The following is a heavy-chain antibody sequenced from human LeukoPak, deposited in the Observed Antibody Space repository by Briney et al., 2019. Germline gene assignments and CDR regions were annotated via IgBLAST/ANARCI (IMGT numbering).Heavy chain of an antibody. J-gene: IGHJ4*02. D-gene: IGHD6-19*01. Sequence: PGGSLRLSCAASGFTFSSSGMHWVRQAPGKGLEWAAVISFDGSNKYYADSVKGRFSISRDNSKNTLYLQMNSLTAEDTAVYYCAAARREQWLRFDYWGQGTLVTVSS. V-gene: IGHV3-30*03. CDR1: GFTFSSSG. CDR3: AAARREQWLRFDY. CDR2: ISFDGSNK.